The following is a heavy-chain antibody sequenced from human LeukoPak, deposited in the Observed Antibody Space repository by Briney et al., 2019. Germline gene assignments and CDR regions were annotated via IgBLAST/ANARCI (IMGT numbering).Heavy chain of an antibody. CDR3: ARLSVRGVIINFDY. CDR1: GGSISSYY. CDR2: IYYSGST. Sequence: TSETLSLTCTVSGGSISSYYWSWIRQPPGKGLEWIGYIYYSGSTNYNPSLKSRVTISVDTSKNQFSLKLSSVTAADTAVYYCARLSVRGVIINFDYWGQGTLVTVSS. V-gene: IGHV4-59*08. D-gene: IGHD3-10*01. J-gene: IGHJ4*02.